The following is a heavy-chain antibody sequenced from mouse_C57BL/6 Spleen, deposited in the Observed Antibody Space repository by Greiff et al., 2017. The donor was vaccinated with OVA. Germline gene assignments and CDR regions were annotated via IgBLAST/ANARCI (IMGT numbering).Heavy chain of an antibody. CDR3: ARYDYDGLWYFDV. CDR2: IDPSDSET. CDR1: GYTFTSYW. D-gene: IGHD2-4*01. J-gene: IGHJ1*03. Sequence: QVQLQQPGAELVRPGSSVQLSCKASGYTFTSYWMHWVKQRPIQGLEWIGNIDPSDSETHYNQKFKDKATLTVDKSSSTAYMQLSSLTSEDSAVYYCARYDYDGLWYFDVWGTGTTVTVSS. V-gene: IGHV1-52*01.